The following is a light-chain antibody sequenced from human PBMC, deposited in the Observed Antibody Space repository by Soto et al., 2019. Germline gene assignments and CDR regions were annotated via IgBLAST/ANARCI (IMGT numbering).Light chain of an antibody. V-gene: IGKV3-20*01. CDR3: PQYGSSLTWT. CDR1: QSVSSVY. J-gene: IGKJ1*01. Sequence: EIVLTQSPGTLSLSPGERATLSCRASQSVSSVYLAWYQQKPGQAPRLLIYGASSRATGIPDRFSGSGSGTDFTLTISRLEPEDFAVYYCPQYGSSLTWTFGQGTKVEIK. CDR2: GAS.